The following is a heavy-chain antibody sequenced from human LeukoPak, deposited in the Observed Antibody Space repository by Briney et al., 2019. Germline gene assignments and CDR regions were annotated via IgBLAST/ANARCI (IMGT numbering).Heavy chain of an antibody. CDR3: ARGHCSSTSCYVPYYYYMDV. CDR1: GFTFDDYT. Sequence: GGSLRLSCAASGFTFDDYTMHWVRQAPGKGLEWVSLISWDGGSTYYADSVKGRFTISRDNSKNSLYLQMNSLRTEDTALYYCARGHCSSTSCYVPYYYYMDVWGKGTTVTISS. D-gene: IGHD2-2*01. V-gene: IGHV3-43*01. J-gene: IGHJ6*03. CDR2: ISWDGGST.